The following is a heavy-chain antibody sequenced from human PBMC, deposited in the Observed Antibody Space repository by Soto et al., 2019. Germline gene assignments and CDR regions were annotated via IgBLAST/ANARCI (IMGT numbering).Heavy chain of an antibody. J-gene: IGHJ1*01. CDR3: ARGHDSSSYSFFQY. D-gene: IGHD6-13*01. Sequence: SETLSLTCDVYGGTFSRFYWSWIRQPPGKGLEWIGEMNHSGYSNYNPSLKSRAAISVDTSKNQVSLRVNSVTAADTAVYFCARGHDSSSYSFFQYWGQGTRVTVSS. CDR2: MNHSGYS. V-gene: IGHV4-34*01. CDR1: GGTFSRFY.